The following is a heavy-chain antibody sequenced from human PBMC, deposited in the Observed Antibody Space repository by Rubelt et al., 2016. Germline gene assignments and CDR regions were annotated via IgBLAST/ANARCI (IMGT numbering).Heavy chain of an antibody. CDR1: GYTFTGYY. J-gene: IGHJ4*02. CDR3: ARGHDRPDY. Sequence: QVQLVQSGAEVKKPGASVKVSCKASGYTFTGYYIHWVRQAPGQGLEWMGRINPIRGDTNYAQRFQGRVTMTRDTSISTAYMELSRLRSDDTAVYYCARGHDRPDYWGQGTLVTVSS. CDR2: INPIRGDT. D-gene: IGHD3-22*01. V-gene: IGHV1-2*06.